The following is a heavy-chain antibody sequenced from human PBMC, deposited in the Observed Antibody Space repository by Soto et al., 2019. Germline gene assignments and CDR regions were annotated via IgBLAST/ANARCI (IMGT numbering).Heavy chain of an antibody. J-gene: IGHJ4*02. Sequence: PAQSLKIYCKGSRNRFTPYSIGWVRQMPGKGLEWVGIIYHGASDTSYSPSIQGQVTISADKSISTAYLQWSSLKASDTAMYYCARGNVRFLEWKYWGQGATVTVSS. CDR3: ARGNVRFLEWKY. D-gene: IGHD3-3*01. CDR2: IYHGASDT. CDR1: RNRFTPYS. V-gene: IGHV5-51*01.